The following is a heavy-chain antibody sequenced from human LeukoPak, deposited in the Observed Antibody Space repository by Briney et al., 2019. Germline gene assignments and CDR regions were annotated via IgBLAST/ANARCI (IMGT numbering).Heavy chain of an antibody. D-gene: IGHD3-10*01. CDR1: GFTFSSYW. V-gene: IGHV3-74*01. CDR3: ARVPGGSGSYYIFDY. CDR2: INSDGSST. Sequence: PGGSLRLSCAASGFTFSSYWMHWVRQAPGKGLVWVSRINSDGSSTSYADSVKGRFTISRDNAKNTLYLQMNSLRAEDTAVYYCARVPGGSGSYYIFDYWGQGTLVTVSS. J-gene: IGHJ4*02.